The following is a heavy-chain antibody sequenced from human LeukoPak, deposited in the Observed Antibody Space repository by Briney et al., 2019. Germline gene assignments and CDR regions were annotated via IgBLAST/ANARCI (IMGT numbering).Heavy chain of an antibody. V-gene: IGHV4-34*01. CDR3: ARGGIIAAASGYYYYYYMDV. Sequence: SETLSLTYAVYGGSFSGYYWSWIRQPPGKWLEWLGEINHSGSTNYNPSLKSRVTISVDTSKNQFTLKLSAVTAADTAVYYCARGGIIAAASGYYYYYYMDVWGKGTTVTVSS. J-gene: IGHJ6*03. D-gene: IGHD6-13*01. CDR2: INHSGST. CDR1: GGSFSGYY.